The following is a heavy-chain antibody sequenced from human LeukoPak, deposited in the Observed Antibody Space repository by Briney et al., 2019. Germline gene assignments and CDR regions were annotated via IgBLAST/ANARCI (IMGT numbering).Heavy chain of an antibody. V-gene: IGHV4-31*03. CDR3: ARLVVVVAAADY. CDR1: GGSISSGGYY. D-gene: IGHD2-15*01. CDR2: IYYSGST. J-gene: IGHJ4*02. Sequence: PSQTLSLTCTVSGGSISSGGYYWSWIRQHPGKGLEWIGYIYYSGSTYYNPSLKSRVTISVDTSKNQFSLKLSSVTAADTAVYYCARLVVVVAAADYWGQGTLVTVSS.